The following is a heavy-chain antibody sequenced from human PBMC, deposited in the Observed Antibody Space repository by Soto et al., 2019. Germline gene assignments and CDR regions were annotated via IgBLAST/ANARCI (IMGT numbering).Heavy chain of an antibody. CDR1: GYTFTSYY. Sequence: ASVKVSCKASGYTFTSYYMHWVRQAPGQGLEWMGIINPSGGSTSYAQKFQGRVTMTRDTSTSTVYMELSSLRSEDTAVYYCAREWPDGPRRLIYYYYYYGMDVWGQGTTVTVSS. V-gene: IGHV1-46*01. J-gene: IGHJ6*02. D-gene: IGHD3-16*01. CDR2: INPSGGST. CDR3: AREWPDGPRRLIYYYYYYGMDV.